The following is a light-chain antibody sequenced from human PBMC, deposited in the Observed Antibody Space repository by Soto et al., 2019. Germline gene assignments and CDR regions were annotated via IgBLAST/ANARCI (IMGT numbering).Light chain of an antibody. V-gene: IGLV2-14*01. CDR2: EVS. CDR1: SSDVGGYNY. J-gene: IGLJ1*01. Sequence: QSALTQPASVSGSPGQSITISCTGTSSDVGGYNYVSWYQQHPGKAPKLMIYEVSNRPSGVSNRFSGSKPGNTASLTISGLQAEDEADYYCSSYTSSSTLVFGTGTKVTVL. CDR3: SSYTSSSTLV.